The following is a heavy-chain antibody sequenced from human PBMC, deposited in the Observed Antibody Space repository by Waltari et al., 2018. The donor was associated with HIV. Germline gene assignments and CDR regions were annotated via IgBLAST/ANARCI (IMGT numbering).Heavy chain of an antibody. CDR2: IYYSGST. CDR1: GGSINSYY. D-gene: IGHD3-22*01. J-gene: IGHJ3*02. CDR3: AINYYDSSGYHDAFDI. V-gene: IGHV4-59*01. Sequence: QVQLQESGPGLVKPSATLPLTCTVSGGSINSYYSSWIRQPPGKGLEWIGYIYYSGSTNYNPSLKSRVTISVDTSKNQFSLKLSSVTAADTAVYYCAINYYDSSGYHDAFDIWGQGTMVTVSS.